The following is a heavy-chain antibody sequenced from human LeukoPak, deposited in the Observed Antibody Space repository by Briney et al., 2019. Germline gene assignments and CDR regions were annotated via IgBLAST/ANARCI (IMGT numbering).Heavy chain of an antibody. CDR2: ISSSSSYI. Sequence: GGSLRLSCAASGFTFSNYWMIWVRQAPGKGLEWVSSISSSSSYIYYADSVKGRFTISRDNAKNTLYLQMNSLIAEDTAVYFCTRAGYSSGFDSWGQGTLVTVSS. CDR3: TRAGYSSGFDS. J-gene: IGHJ5*01. V-gene: IGHV3-21*01. CDR1: GFTFSNYW. D-gene: IGHD6-19*01.